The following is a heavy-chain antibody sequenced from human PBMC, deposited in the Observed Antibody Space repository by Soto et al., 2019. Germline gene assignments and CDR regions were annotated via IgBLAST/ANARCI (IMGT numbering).Heavy chain of an antibody. CDR3: AKGGSKVGADAFGY. Sequence: EVQLLESGGGLVQPGGSLRLSCAASGFTFSSYAMRWVRQAPGKGLEWVSGISGSGGSTFYADSVKGRFTMSSDNSKNTLYLQMNGLRAEDTAVYDCAKGGSKVGADAFGYWGQGTLVTVSA. V-gene: IGHV3-23*01. CDR1: GFTFSSYA. J-gene: IGHJ4*02. D-gene: IGHD1-26*01. CDR2: ISGSGGST.